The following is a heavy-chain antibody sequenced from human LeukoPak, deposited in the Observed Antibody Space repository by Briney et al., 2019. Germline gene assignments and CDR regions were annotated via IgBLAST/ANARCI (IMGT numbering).Heavy chain of an antibody. V-gene: IGHV1-69*05. CDR3: ARVASSSSVGYFDY. CDR1: GGTFSSYA. J-gene: IGHJ4*02. D-gene: IGHD6-6*01. CDR2: IIPIFGTA. Sequence: LVKVSCKASGGTFSSYAISWVRQAPGQGLEWMGGIIPIFGTANYAQKFQGRVTITTDESTSTAYMELSSLRSEDTVVYYCARVASSSSVGYFDYWGQGTLVTVSS.